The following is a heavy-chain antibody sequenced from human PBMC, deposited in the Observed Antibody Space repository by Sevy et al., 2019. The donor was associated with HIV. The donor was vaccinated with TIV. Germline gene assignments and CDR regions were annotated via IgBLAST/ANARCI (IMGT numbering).Heavy chain of an antibody. CDR3: AGENAWGRGYS. Sequence: TLSLTCTVSGGSTTSLYWNWIRRPPGKGLEWIANIYYNGHINYNPSLKSRVTLSLDTSKNQFSLRLSSVTAADTAMYYCAGENAWGRGYSWGQGTLVTVSS. D-gene: IGHD1-26*01. CDR1: GGSTTSLY. J-gene: IGHJ4*02. CDR2: IYYNGHI. V-gene: IGHV4-59*08.